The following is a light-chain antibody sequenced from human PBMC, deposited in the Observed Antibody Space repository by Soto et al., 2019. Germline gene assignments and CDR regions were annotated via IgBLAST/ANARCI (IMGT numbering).Light chain of an antibody. CDR3: QQTNSFPRT. CDR2: AAS. Sequence: DIQMTQSPSSVSASVGDSVTITCRAIQDISSWLAWYQQKPGKAPNLLIYAASHLQSGVPSRFSGSGSGTDFTLTINSLQPEDIANYYCQQTNSFPRTFGQGTKVEVK. CDR1: QDISSW. V-gene: IGKV1-12*01. J-gene: IGKJ1*01.